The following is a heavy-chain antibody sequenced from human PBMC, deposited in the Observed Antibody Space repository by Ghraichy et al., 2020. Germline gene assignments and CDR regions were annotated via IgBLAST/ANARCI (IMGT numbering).Heavy chain of an antibody. CDR2: ISGSGDTT. CDR3: AQTRLFGSSWYEYFQN. CDR1: GLTFANYA. V-gene: IGHV3-23*01. Sequence: GGSLRLSCVASGLTFANYAMSWVRQAPGKGLEWVSVISGSGDTTYYADSVKGRFTISRDNSKNTLYLQINFLRAEDTAVFYCAQTRLFGSSWYEYFQNWGQGTLVTISS. J-gene: IGHJ1*01. D-gene: IGHD6-13*01.